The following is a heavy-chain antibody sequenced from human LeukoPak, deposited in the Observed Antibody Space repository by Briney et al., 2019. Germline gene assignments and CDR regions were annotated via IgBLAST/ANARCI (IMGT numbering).Heavy chain of an antibody. CDR1: GGTFSSYA. CDR3: AREEAMITFGGVVVNSIDY. V-gene: IGHV1-69*05. D-gene: IGHD3-16*02. J-gene: IGHJ4*02. Sequence: SVKVSCKASGGTFSSYAISWVRQAPGQGLEWMGRIIPIFGTANYAQKFQGRVTITTDESTSTAYMELSSLRSEDTAVYYCAREEAMITFGGVVVNSIDYWGQGTLVTVSS. CDR2: IIPIFGTA.